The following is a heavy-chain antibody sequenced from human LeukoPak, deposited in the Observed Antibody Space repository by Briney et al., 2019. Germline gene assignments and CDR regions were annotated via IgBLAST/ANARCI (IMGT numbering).Heavy chain of an antibody. CDR3: ARQVAGLDY. J-gene: IGHJ4*02. CDR1: GFTFSSYA. D-gene: IGHD6-19*01. CDR2: ISFDGNNK. V-gene: IGHV3-30-3*01. Sequence: GGSLRLSCAASGFTFSSYAMHWVRQAPGKGLEWVAFISFDGNNKYYADSVKGRFTISRDNSKNTLYLQMNSLRAEDTAVYYCARQVAGLDYWGQGTLVTVS.